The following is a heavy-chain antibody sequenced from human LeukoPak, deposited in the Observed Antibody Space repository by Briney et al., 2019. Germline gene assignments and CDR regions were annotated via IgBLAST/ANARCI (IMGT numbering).Heavy chain of an antibody. CDR3: ARGIIGYYFDY. CDR1: GYTFTIYG. D-gene: IGHD2-15*01. Sequence: GASVKVSCKTSGYTFTIYGISWVCQAPGQGLEWMGLISAYGNTNYAQNLQGRVTMTTDTFTSTAYMELRSLRSDDTAVYYCARGIIGYYFDYWGQGTLVTVSS. V-gene: IGHV1-18*01. CDR2: ISAYGNT. J-gene: IGHJ4*02.